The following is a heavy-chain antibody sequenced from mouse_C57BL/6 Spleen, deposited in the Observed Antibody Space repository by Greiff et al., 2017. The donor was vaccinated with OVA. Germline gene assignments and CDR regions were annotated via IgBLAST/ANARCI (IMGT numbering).Heavy chain of an antibody. J-gene: IGHJ4*01. CDR2: IYPGDGDT. V-gene: IGHV1-82*01. Sequence: VQLVESGPELVKPGASVKISCKASGYAFSSSWMNWVKQRPGKGLEWIGRIYPGDGDTNYNGKFKGKATLTADKSSSTAYMQLSSLTSEDSAVYFCARWSSDYAMDYWGQGTSVTVSS. CDR1: GYAFSSSW. D-gene: IGHD1-1*01. CDR3: ARWSSDYAMDY.